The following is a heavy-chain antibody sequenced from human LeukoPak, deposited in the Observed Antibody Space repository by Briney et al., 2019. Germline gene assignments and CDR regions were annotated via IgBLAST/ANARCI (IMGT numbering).Heavy chain of an antibody. CDR3: AKDIAQGYTFGSIEQDY. CDR2: IKQDGSEK. D-gene: IGHD5-18*01. J-gene: IGHJ4*02. V-gene: IGHV3-7*03. CDR1: GFTFSSYW. Sequence: PGGSLRLSCAASGFTFSSYWMSWVRQAPGKGLEWVANIKQDGSEKYYVDSVKGRFTISRDNSKNTLSLQMNSLRAEDTAVYYCAKDIAQGYTFGSIEQDYWGQGTLVTVSS.